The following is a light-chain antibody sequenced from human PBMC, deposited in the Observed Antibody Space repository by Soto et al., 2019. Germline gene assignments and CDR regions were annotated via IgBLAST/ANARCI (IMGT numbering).Light chain of an antibody. J-gene: IGLJ2*01. CDR1: SSDVGGYNY. V-gene: IGLV2-14*01. CDR3: SSYTSSSYVV. CDR2: EVS. Sequence: QSALTQPASVSGSPGQSITISCTGTSSDVGGYNYVSWYQQHPGKAPKLMIYEVSNRPSGVSNRFSGSKSGNTASLSISGLEDEDEADYCCSSYTSSSYVVFGGGTKLTVL.